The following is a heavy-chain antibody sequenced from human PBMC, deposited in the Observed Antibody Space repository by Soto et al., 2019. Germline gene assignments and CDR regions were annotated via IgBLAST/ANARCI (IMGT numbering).Heavy chain of an antibody. Sequence: ASVKVSCKASGYTFTSYGISWVRQAPGQGLEWMGMISASNGNTSYAQKLQGRVTMTRDTSTSTAYMELSSLRSEDTAVYYCARKQNYYGSGTPRGMDVWGQGTTVTVSS. CDR2: ISASNGNT. D-gene: IGHD3-10*01. J-gene: IGHJ6*02. V-gene: IGHV1-18*01. CDR1: GYTFTSYG. CDR3: ARKQNYYGSGTPRGMDV.